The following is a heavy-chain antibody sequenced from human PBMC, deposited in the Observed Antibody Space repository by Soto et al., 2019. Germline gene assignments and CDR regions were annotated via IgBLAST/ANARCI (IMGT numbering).Heavy chain of an antibody. J-gene: IGHJ6*04. CDR1: GYTFTSYA. Sequence: ASVKVSCTASGYTFTSYAMHWVRQAPGQRLEWMGWINAGNGNTKYSQKFQGRVTITRDTSASTAYMELSSLRSEDTAVYYCARDGPPSEDMVLMVYGYYYYGMAGWGKGTTVTVA. V-gene: IGHV1-3*01. CDR2: INAGNGNT. CDR3: ARDGPPSEDMVLMVYGYYYYGMAG. D-gene: IGHD2-8*01.